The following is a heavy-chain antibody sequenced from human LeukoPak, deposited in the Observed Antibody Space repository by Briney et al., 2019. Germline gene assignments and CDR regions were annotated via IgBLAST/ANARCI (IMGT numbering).Heavy chain of an antibody. V-gene: IGHV4-59*01. J-gene: IGHJ5*02. D-gene: IGHD3-3*01. Sequence: KPSETLSLTCTVSGGSISSYYWSWIRQPPGKGLEWIEYIYYSGSTNYNPSLKSRVTISVDTSKNQFSLKLSSVTAADTAVYYCARMYYDFWSGYGWFDPWGQGTLVTVSS. CDR3: ARMYYDFWSGYGWFDP. CDR1: GGSISSYY. CDR2: IYYSGST.